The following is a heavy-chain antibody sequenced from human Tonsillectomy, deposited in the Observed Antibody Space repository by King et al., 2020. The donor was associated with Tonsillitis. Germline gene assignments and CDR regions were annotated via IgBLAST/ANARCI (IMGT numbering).Heavy chain of an antibody. Sequence: VQLVESGGGLVQPGGSLRLSCAASGFTFSSYAMSWVRQVPGKGLEWVSGISGSGGSTYYADSVKGRFTISRDNSKNTLYLQMNSLRAEDTAVYCCAKDQGGFYGDYHFEYWGQGTLVTVSS. V-gene: IGHV3-23*04. J-gene: IGHJ4*02. D-gene: IGHD4-17*01. CDR2: ISGSGGST. CDR3: AKDQGGFYGDYHFEY. CDR1: GFTFSSYA.